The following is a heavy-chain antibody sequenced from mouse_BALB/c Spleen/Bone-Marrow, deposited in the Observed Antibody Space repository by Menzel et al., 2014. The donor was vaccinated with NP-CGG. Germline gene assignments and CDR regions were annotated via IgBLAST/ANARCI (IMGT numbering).Heavy chain of an antibody. CDR3: ARELGRWYFDV. J-gene: IGHJ1*01. CDR2: INPGSGGT. CDR1: GYAFTNYL. Sequence: QVQLQQSGAELVRPGTSVKVSCKASGYAFTNYLIEWVKQRPGQGPEWIGVINPGSGGTNYNEKFKGKATLTADKSSSTAYMQLSSLTSDDSAVYFCARELGRWYFDVWGAGTTVTVSS. D-gene: IGHD4-1*01. V-gene: IGHV1-54*01.